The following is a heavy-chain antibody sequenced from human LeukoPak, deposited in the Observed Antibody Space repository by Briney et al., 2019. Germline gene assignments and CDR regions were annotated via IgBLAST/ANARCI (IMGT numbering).Heavy chain of an antibody. CDR2: IKQDGTEK. V-gene: IGHV3-7*03. Sequence: GGSLRLSCAASGFTLSNHWMIWVRQAPGKGLECVANIKQDGTEKYYLDSVKGRFTISRDNAKNSLYLQMNSLRVEDTAVYYCARDSWSGYYLDYWGQGTLVTVSS. CDR3: ARDSWSGYYLDY. J-gene: IGHJ4*02. D-gene: IGHD3-3*01. CDR1: GFTLSNHW.